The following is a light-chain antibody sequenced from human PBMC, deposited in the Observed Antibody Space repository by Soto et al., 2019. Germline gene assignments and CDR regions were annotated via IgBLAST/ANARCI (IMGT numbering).Light chain of an antibody. CDR2: NDN. CDR3: AAWDDSLNGLL. Sequence: QAVVTQPPSASGTPGQRVTISCSGSSSNIENNFVNWYRHLPGTAPKLLIYNDNQRPSVVPDRFSGSKSGTSASLAISGLHSEDEADYYCAAWDDSLNGLLFGGGTQLTVL. V-gene: IGLV1-44*01. J-gene: IGLJ3*02. CDR1: SSNIENNF.